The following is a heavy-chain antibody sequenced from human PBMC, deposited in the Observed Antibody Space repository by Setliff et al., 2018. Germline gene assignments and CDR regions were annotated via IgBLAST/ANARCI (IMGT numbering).Heavy chain of an antibody. Sequence: SETLSLTCTVSGDSISSGYYYWAWFRQTPGKGLEWVGSLSFAGDAYYNPSLKSRVTMSLDTSKNQFSLRVKSVTAADTALYSCARDPGFRSGTWALDNWGQGTLVTVSS. CDR2: LSFAGDA. D-gene: IGHD3-16*01. V-gene: IGHV4-39*07. J-gene: IGHJ4*02. CDR3: ARDPGFRSGTWALDN. CDR1: GDSISSGYYY.